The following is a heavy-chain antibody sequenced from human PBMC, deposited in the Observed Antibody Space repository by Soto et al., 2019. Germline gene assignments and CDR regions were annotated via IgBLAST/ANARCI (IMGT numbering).Heavy chain of an antibody. CDR3: ARRGKTEGLDV. V-gene: IGHV3-30*19. CDR1: GFTFRSYV. Sequence: QVQLVESGGGVVQPGTSLRVSCVGSGFTFRSYVIHWIRQAPGKGLEWVALTSYEGSDKYYGDSVRGRFTSTRDNSRNTVDLQMDSLRLEDTALYHSARRGKTEGLDVWGQGTLVSVSS. J-gene: IGHJ1*01. D-gene: IGHD3-16*01. CDR2: TSYEGSDK.